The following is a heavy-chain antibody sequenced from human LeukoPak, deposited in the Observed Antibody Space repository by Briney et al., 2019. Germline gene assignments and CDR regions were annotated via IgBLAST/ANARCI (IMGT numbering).Heavy chain of an antibody. CDR1: GFTFSSCW. D-gene: IGHD6-19*01. J-gene: IGHJ4*02. Sequence: GGSLRLSCAASGFTFSSCWMSWVRQAPGKGLEWVANIKQDGSEKYYVDSVKGRFTISRDNAKNSLYLQMNSLRAEDTAVYYCASGWYYFDYWGQGTLVTVSS. CDR2: IKQDGSEK. V-gene: IGHV3-7*01. CDR3: ASGWYYFDY.